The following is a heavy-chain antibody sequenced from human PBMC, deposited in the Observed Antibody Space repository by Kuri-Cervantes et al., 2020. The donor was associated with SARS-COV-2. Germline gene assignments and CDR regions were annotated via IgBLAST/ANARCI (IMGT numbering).Heavy chain of an antibody. D-gene: IGHD3-22*01. CDR3: ARGITMIVVVTPFDY. Sequence: GESLKISCASSGFTFRSYSMNWVRQAPGKGLEWVSSISSSSSYIYYADSVKGRFTISRDNAKNSLYLQMNSLRAEDTAVYYCARGITMIVVVTPFDYWGQGTLVTVSS. CDR1: GFTFRSYS. CDR2: ISSSSSYI. J-gene: IGHJ4*02. V-gene: IGHV3-21*01.